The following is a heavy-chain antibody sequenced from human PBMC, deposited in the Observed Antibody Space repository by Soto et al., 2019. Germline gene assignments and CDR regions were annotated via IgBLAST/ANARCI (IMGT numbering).Heavy chain of an antibody. D-gene: IGHD5-12*01. J-gene: IGHJ3*02. CDR2: IYYSGST. CDR3: ARDPEHSGYDSTDAFDI. V-gene: IGHV4-30-4*01. CDR1: GGSISSGDYY. Sequence: SETLSLTCTVSGGSISSGDYYWSWIRQPPGKGLEWIGYIYYSGSTYYNPSLKGRVTISVDTSKNQFSLKLSSVTAADTAVYYCARDPEHSGYDSTDAFDIWGQGTMVTVSS.